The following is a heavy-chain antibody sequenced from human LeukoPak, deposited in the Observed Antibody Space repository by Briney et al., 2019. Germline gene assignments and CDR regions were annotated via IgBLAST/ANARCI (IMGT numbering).Heavy chain of an antibody. CDR2: INHSGST. CDR1: GGSFSGYY. CDR3: ALYYYDSSGYLIDY. Sequence: SETLSLTCAVYGGSFSGYYWSWIRQLPGKGLEWIGEINHSGSTNYNPSLKSRVTISVDTSKNQFSLKLSSVTAADTAVYYRALYYYDSSGYLIDYWGQGTLVTVSS. V-gene: IGHV4-34*01. J-gene: IGHJ4*02. D-gene: IGHD3-22*01.